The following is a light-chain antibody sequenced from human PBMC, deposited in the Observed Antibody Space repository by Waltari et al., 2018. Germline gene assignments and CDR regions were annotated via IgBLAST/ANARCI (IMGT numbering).Light chain of an antibody. Sequence: QSALTQPASVSGSPGQSIPLSCTGTSRDIGGFNYVSWYQQHPGKAPKLMIYDVSNRPSGVSNRFSGSKSGNTASLTISGLQVEDEADYYCSSYRSSFTYVVFGGGTKLTVL. J-gene: IGLJ2*01. CDR2: DVS. CDR1: SRDIGGFNY. V-gene: IGLV2-14*03. CDR3: SSYRSSFTYVV.